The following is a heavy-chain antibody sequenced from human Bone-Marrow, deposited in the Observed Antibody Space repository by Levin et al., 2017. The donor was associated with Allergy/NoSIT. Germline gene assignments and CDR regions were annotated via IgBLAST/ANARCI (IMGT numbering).Heavy chain of an antibody. Sequence: SVKVSCKASGGTFSSYTISWVRQAPGQGLEWMGRIIPILGIANYAQKFQGRVTITADKSTSTAYMELSSLRSEDTAVYYCASLAVAGPRLQYFQHWGQGTLVTVSS. CDR2: IIPILGIA. D-gene: IGHD6-19*01. CDR1: GGTFSSYT. J-gene: IGHJ1*01. V-gene: IGHV1-69*02. CDR3: ASLAVAGPRLQYFQH.